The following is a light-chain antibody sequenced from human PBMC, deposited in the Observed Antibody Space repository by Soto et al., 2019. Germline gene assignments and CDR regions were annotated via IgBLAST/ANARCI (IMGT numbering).Light chain of an antibody. CDR2: AAS. CDR1: QIISSY. J-gene: IGKJ4*01. CDR3: QHSYDTPLT. V-gene: IGKV1-39*01. Sequence: DIQMTQSPSSLSASVGDRVTITCRASQIISSYLNWYQHKPGKAPKLLIYAASSLQSGVPSRFSGSGSGTDFTLTISSLQPEDFATYYCQHSYDTPLTFGGGTKVDIK.